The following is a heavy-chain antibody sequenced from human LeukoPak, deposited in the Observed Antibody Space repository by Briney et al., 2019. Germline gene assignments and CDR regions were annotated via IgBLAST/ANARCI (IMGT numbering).Heavy chain of an antibody. Sequence: SETLSLTCTVSGGSISSSSYYWGWIRQPPGKGLEWIGSIYYSRSTYYNPSLKSRVTISVDTSKNQFSLKLSSVTAADTAVYYCASQYYSSGWYWGAFDIWGQGTMVTVSS. CDR2: IYYSRST. V-gene: IGHV4-39*01. CDR3: ASQYYSSGWYWGAFDI. CDR1: GGSISSSSYY. D-gene: IGHD6-19*01. J-gene: IGHJ3*02.